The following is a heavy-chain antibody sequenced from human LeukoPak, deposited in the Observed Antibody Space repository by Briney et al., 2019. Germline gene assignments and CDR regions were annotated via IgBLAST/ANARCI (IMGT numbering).Heavy chain of an antibody. CDR2: ISYDGSNK. J-gene: IGHJ6*03. D-gene: IGHD5-12*01. CDR1: GFTFSNYA. Sequence: GRSLRLSCAASGFTFSNYAMHWARQAPGKGLEWVAVISYDGSNKFYADSVKGRFTSSRDNSKNTLHLQMNSLRAEDTAVYYCARSLATSYYYMDVWGKGTTVTVSS. V-gene: IGHV3-30*04. CDR3: ARSLATSYYYMDV.